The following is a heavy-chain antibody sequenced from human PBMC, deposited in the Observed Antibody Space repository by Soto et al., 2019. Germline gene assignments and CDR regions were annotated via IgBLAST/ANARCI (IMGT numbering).Heavy chain of an antibody. D-gene: IGHD2-2*01. CDR3: ARGGGYCISTSCYDSYYYCDMDV. CDR2: INPNSGGT. CDR1: GYTFTGYY. J-gene: IGHJ6*02. Sequence: ASVKVSFKASGYTFTGYYMHWVRQAPGQGLEWMGWINPNSGGTNYAQKFQGWVTMTRDTSISTAYMELSRLRSDDTAVYYCARGGGYCISTSCYDSYYYCDMDVWGQGTTVTSP. V-gene: IGHV1-2*04.